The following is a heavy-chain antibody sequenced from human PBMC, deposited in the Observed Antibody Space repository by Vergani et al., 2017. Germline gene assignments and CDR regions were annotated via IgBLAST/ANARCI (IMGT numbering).Heavy chain of an antibody. Sequence: EVQLVQSGAEVKKPGESLRISCKGSRYSFTSYWISWVRQMPGKGLEWMGRIDPSDSYTNYSPSFQGHVTISADKSISTAYLQWSSLKASDTAMYYCARVGCSYYDSSGYYYAPGGWFDPWGQGTLVTVSS. D-gene: IGHD3-22*01. CDR1: RYSFTSYW. CDR3: ARVGCSYYDSSGYYYAPGGWFDP. V-gene: IGHV5-10-1*03. J-gene: IGHJ5*02. CDR2: IDPSDSYT.